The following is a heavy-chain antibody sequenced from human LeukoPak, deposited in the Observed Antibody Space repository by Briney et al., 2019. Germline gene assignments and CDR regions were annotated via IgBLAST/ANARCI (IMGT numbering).Heavy chain of an antibody. D-gene: IGHD3-22*01. CDR3: ARDKYYDSSGEAFDI. CDR2: ISYDGSNK. J-gene: IGHJ3*02. CDR1: GFTFSSYA. V-gene: IGHV3-30-3*01. Sequence: PGGSLRLSCAASGFTFSSYAMHWVRQAPGKGLEWVAVISYDGSNKYYADSVKGRFTISRDKSKNTLYLQMNSLRAEDTAVYYCARDKYYDSSGEAFDIWGQGTMVTVSS.